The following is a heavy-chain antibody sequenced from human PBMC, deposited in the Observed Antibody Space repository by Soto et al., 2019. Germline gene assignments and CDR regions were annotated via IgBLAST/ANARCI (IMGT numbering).Heavy chain of an antibody. J-gene: IGHJ4*02. D-gene: IGHD3-9*01. CDR1: GFTFSSYA. V-gene: IGHV3-23*01. CDR2: ISGSGGST. Sequence: PGGSLRLSCAASGFTFSSYAMSWVRQAPGKGLEWVSAISGSGGSTYYADSVKGRFTISRDNSKNTLYLQMNSLRAEDTAVYYCAKIGSYDILTGSTVYWGQGTLVTVSS. CDR3: AKIGSYDILTGSTVY.